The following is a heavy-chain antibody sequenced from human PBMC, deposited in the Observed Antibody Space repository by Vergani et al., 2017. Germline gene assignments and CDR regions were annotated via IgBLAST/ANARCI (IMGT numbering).Heavy chain of an antibody. CDR2: ISAYNGNT. Sequence: QVQLVQSGAEVKKPGASVKVSCKASGYTFTSYGISWVRQAPGQGLEWMGWISAYNGNTHYAQKLQGRVTMTTDTSTSTAYMELRSLRSDDTAVYYCAREGGPLGYSSSWYVRINFDYWGQGTLVTVSS. CDR1: GYTFTSYG. D-gene: IGHD6-13*01. V-gene: IGHV1-18*01. J-gene: IGHJ4*02. CDR3: AREGGPLGYSSSWYVRINFDY.